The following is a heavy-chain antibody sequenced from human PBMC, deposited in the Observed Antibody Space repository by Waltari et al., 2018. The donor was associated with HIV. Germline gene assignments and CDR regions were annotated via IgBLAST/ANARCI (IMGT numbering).Heavy chain of an antibody. V-gene: IGHV3-15*01. CDR1: GFTLTNAW. J-gene: IGHJ4*02. CDR2: IKSEDDGGTT. D-gene: IGHD2-15*01. Sequence: EVQLVESGGGLVKPGESLRLSCAASGFTLTNAWRSWVRQAPGKGLEWVGRIKSEDDGGTTDYAAPVKGRFTISRDDSKNALYLQMNSLKTEDTALYYCTSTGGGITDYWGQGTLVTVSS. CDR3: TSTGGGITDY.